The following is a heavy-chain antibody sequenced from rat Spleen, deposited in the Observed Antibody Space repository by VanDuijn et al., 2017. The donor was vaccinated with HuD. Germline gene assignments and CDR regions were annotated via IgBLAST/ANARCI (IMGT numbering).Heavy chain of an antibody. Sequence: EVQLQESGPGLVKPSQSLSLTCSVTGYSITSNYWAWIRKFPGNKLEWMGYINSAGSTSYNPSLKSRISITRDTSKNQFFLQVNSVTTEDTATYYCARTNNPYFYVMDAWGQGASVTVSS. V-gene: IGHV3-3*01. J-gene: IGHJ4*01. CDR3: ARTNNPYFYVMDA. CDR2: INSAGST. D-gene: IGHD3-4*01. CDR1: GYSITSNY.